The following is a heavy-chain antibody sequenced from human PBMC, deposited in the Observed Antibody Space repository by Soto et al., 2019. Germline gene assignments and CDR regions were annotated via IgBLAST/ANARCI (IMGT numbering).Heavy chain of an antibody. CDR2: IYYSGST. CDR3: ARGPMVRGVREFDY. Sequence: QVQLQESGPGLVKPSQTLSLTCTVSGGSISSGGYYWSWIRQHPGKGLEWIGYIYYSGSTYYNPSLKCRVTISVDTSKNQFSLKLSSVTAADTAVYYCARGPMVRGVREFDYWGQGTLVTVSS. CDR1: GGSISSGGYY. D-gene: IGHD3-10*01. J-gene: IGHJ4*02. V-gene: IGHV4-31*03.